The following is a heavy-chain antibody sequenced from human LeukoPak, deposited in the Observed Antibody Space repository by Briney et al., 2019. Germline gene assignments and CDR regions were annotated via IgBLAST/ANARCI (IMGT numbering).Heavy chain of an antibody. V-gene: IGHV4-31*03. CDR2: IYYSGST. J-gene: IGHJ4*02. CDR3: ASLAVAGLSEGY. Sequence: SETLSLTCTVSGGSISSGGYYWSWIRQHPGKGLEWIGYIYYSGSTYYNPSLKSRVTISVDTSKNQFSLKLSSVTAADTAVYYCASLAVAGLSEGYWGQGTLVIVSS. CDR1: GGSISSGGYY. D-gene: IGHD6-19*01.